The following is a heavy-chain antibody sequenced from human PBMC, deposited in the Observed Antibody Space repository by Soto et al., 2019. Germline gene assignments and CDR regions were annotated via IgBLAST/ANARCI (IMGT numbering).Heavy chain of an antibody. CDR3: ATGILTSEGRYFQH. CDR2: IDGGNGNT. D-gene: IGHD3-16*01. V-gene: IGHV1-3*01. Sequence: QVQLVQSGAGVKKPGASVKVSCKASGYTFTNHAMHWVRQAPGQGLEWMGWIDGGNGNTKYSQKFQGRVTITRDTFASTAYMELSSLRSEDTALYSCATGILTSEGRYFQHWGQGTLVTVSS. J-gene: IGHJ1*01. CDR1: GYTFTNHA.